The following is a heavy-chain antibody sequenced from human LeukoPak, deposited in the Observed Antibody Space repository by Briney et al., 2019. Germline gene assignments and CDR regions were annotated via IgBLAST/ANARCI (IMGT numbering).Heavy chain of an antibody. CDR3: ASQTSSYGSGSLDY. D-gene: IGHD3-10*01. CDR2: ISAYNGNT. CDR1: GYTFTSYG. J-gene: IGHJ4*02. V-gene: IGHV1-18*01. Sequence: ASVKVSCKASGYTFTSYGISWVRQAPGQELEWMGWISAYNGNTNYAQKLQGRVTMTTDTSTSTAYMELRSLRSDDTAVYYCASQTSSYGSGSLDYWGQGTLVTVSS.